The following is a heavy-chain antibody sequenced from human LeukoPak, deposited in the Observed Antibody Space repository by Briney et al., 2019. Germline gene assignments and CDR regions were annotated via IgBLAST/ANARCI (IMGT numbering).Heavy chain of an antibody. CDR1: GGAFSSYA. D-gene: IGHD3-3*01. J-gene: IGHJ5*02. CDR3: ARDPRPGYYDFWSGYGWFDP. Sequence: GASVKVSCKASGGAFSSYAISWVRQAPGQGLEWMGGIIPIFGTANYAQKFQGRVTITTDESTSTAYMELSSLRSEDTAVYYCARDPRPGYYDFWSGYGWFDPWGQGTLVTVSS. CDR2: IIPIFGTA. V-gene: IGHV1-69*05.